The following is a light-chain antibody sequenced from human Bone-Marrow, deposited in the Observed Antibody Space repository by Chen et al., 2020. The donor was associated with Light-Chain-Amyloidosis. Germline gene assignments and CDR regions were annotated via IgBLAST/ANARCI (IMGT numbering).Light chain of an antibody. V-gene: IGLV3-21*02. CDR1: NIGSTS. J-gene: IGLJ3*02. Sequence: SYVLTQPSSVSVAPGQTAPLACGGNNIGSTSVHWYQQTPGQAPPLVVYDDSDRPSGIPERLSGSNSGNTATLTISRVEAGDEADYYCQVWDRSSDRPVFGGGTKLTVL. CDR3: QVWDRSSDRPV. CDR2: DDS.